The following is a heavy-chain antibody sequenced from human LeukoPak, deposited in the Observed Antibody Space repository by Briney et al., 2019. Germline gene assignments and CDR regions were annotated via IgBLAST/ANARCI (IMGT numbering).Heavy chain of an antibody. CDR2: INPNSGGT. D-gene: IGHD4-17*01. J-gene: IGHJ4*02. Sequence: ASVKVSCKASGYTFTGYYMHWVRQAPGQGLEWMGWINPNSGGTNYAQKFQGRVTMTRGTSISTAYMELSRLRSDGTAVYYCARVPSTVTTSYWGQGTLVTVSS. V-gene: IGHV1-2*02. CDR3: ARVPSTVTTSY. CDR1: GYTFTGYY.